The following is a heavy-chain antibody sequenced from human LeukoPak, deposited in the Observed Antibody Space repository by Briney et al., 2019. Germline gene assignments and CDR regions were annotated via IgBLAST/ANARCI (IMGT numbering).Heavy chain of an antibody. CDR2: IHDSRKT. CDR1: GGSISNSYY. V-gene: IGHV4-39*01. CDR3: ARQRRAGSWAFDI. D-gene: IGHD1-1*01. J-gene: IGHJ3*02. Sequence: SETLSLTCTVSGGSISNSYYWGCIRQPPGKGLEWIGSIHDSRKTYYNPSLNSRVTMGVDTSKNQFSLKLSSVTAADAAEYYCARQRRAGSWAFDIWGQGTMVTVSS.